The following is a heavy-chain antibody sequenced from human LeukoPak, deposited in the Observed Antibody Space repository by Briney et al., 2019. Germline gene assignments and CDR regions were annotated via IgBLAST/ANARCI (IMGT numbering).Heavy chain of an antibody. D-gene: IGHD1-26*01. V-gene: IGHV1-2*04. CDR3: ARGMDLLGLYYFDY. CDR2: IHPNSGGT. CDR1: GYTFTSHG. Sequence: ASVKVSCKASGYTFTSHGFSWVRQAPGQGLEWMGWIHPNSGGTNYAQRFHDWVTMTRDTSTRTAYMELRLRSDDTAVYYCARGMDLLGLYYFDYWGQGILVSVSS. J-gene: IGHJ4*02.